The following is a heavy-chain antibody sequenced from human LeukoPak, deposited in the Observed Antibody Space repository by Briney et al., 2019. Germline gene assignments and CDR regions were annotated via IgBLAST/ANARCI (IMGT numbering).Heavy chain of an antibody. J-gene: IGHJ6*02. CDR1: GFTVSSNY. CDR2: IYSGGST. Sequence: GGSLRLSCAASGFTVSSNYMSWVRQAPGKGLEWVSVIYSGGSTYYADSVKGRFTISRDNSKNTLYLQMNSLRAEDTAVYYCARDSPYYYGSGRGMDVWSQGTTVTVSS. CDR3: ARDSPYYYGSGRGMDV. V-gene: IGHV3-66*01. D-gene: IGHD3-10*01.